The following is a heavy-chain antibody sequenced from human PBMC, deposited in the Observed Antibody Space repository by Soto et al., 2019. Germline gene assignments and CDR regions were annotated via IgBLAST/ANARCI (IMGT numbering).Heavy chain of an antibody. CDR3: AKGRYDFWSPYYFDS. D-gene: IGHD3-3*01. CDR1: GLNFDDFA. Sequence: GGSLRLSCVGTGLNFDDFAMQWVRQAPGKGLEWVSGITWNSRVLAYADSVKGRFTTSRDNARNSLYLQMDSLRDEDTALYYCAKGRYDFWSPYYFDSWGQGTLVTVSS. CDR2: ITWNSRVL. V-gene: IGHV3-9*01. J-gene: IGHJ4*02.